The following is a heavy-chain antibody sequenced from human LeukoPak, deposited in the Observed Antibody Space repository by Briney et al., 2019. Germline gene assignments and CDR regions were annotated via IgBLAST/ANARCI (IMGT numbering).Heavy chain of an antibody. Sequence: SQTLSLTCAVSGVSISSGDHSWSWIRQPPGKGLEWVGYIYQSGTTYYNPSLKSRVTIAGDTSKNQFSLKMRSVTAADTAVYYCVRGRRITMVRGLVLNFVRVTFDIWGQGTMVTVSS. V-gene: IGHV4-30-2*01. CDR3: VRGRRITMVRGLVLNFVRVTFDI. CDR1: GVSISSGDHS. J-gene: IGHJ3*02. D-gene: IGHD3-10*01. CDR2: IYQSGTT.